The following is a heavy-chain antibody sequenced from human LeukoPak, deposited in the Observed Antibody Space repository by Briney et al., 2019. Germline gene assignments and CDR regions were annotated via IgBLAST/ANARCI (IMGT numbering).Heavy chain of an antibody. Sequence: GRSLRLSCVASGFTFSSYSMHWVRQAPGKGLEWVAVIWYDGSNKYYADSVKGRFTISRDNSKNTLYLQMNSLRAEDTAVYYCARAAYGSGNYYGMDVWGQGTTVTVSS. D-gene: IGHD3-10*01. CDR2: IWYDGSNK. J-gene: IGHJ6*02. V-gene: IGHV3-33*08. CDR3: ARAAYGSGNYYGMDV. CDR1: GFTFSSYS.